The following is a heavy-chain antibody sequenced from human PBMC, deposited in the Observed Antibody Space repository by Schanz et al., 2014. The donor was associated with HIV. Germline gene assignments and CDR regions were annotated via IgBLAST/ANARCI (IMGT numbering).Heavy chain of an antibody. D-gene: IGHD2-15*01. CDR1: GYTFITYG. Sequence: QVQLVQSGPEVKKPGASVKVSCKTSGYTFITYGISWVRQAPGQGLEWLGWINPNSGGTNYAQKFQGRVTMTRDTSISTAYMELSRLRSDDTAVYYCARGRSGYCSGGSCPYGRYYFDYWGQGTLVTVSS. CDR3: ARGRSGYCSGGSCPYGRYYFDY. CDR2: INPNSGGT. J-gene: IGHJ4*02. V-gene: IGHV1-2*02.